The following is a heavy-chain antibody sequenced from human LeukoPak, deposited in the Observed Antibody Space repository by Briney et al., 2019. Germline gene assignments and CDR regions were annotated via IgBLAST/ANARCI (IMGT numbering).Heavy chain of an antibody. CDR3: ARAGGGSPTWPFDY. CDR1: GGSISSGGYY. V-gene: IGHV4-61*08. Sequence: SETLSLTCTVSGGSISSGGYYWSWIRQPPGKGLEWLGYIYYSGSTNYNPSLKSRVTISVDTSKNQFSLKLSSVTAADTAVYYCARAGGGSPTWPFDYWGQGTLVTVSS. CDR2: IYYSGST. J-gene: IGHJ4*02. D-gene: IGHD1-26*01.